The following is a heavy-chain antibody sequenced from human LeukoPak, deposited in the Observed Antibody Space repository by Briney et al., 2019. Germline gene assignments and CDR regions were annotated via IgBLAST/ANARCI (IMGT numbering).Heavy chain of an antibody. CDR2: IYTSGGT. Sequence: PSETLSLTCTVSGGSISSYYWSWIRQPAGKGLEWIGRIYTSGGTNYKPSLKSRVTISVDTSKNQFSLKLSSVTAADTAVYYCARETLTGYSSGWSDYWGQGTLVTVSS. J-gene: IGHJ4*02. CDR1: GGSISSYY. V-gene: IGHV4-4*07. CDR3: ARETLTGYSSGWSDY. D-gene: IGHD6-19*01.